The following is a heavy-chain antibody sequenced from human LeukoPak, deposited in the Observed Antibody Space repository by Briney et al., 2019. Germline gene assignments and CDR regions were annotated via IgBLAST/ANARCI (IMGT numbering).Heavy chain of an antibody. CDR2: VSHSGAI. V-gene: IGHV4-34*01. Sequence: SETLSLTCAVYGGSFNSYFWNWIRQPPGKGLEWIGEVSHSGAITYSPSLKSRVTMSVDTSKSQLSLKLRSMTAADTAVYYCALTRDAFAIWGQGTLVTVSS. CDR3: ALTRDAFAI. J-gene: IGHJ3*02. CDR1: GGSFNSYF.